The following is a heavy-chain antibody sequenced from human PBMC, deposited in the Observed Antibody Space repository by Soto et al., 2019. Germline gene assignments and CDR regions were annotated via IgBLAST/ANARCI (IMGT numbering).Heavy chain of an antibody. V-gene: IGHV4-39*01. D-gene: IGHD5-12*01. CDR1: GDSISSGGYY. CDR2: IYFNGNT. CDR3: VSRLGYGYAMDV. J-gene: IGHJ6*02. Sequence: QLQLQESGPGLVKPSEILSLTCTVSGDSISSGGYYWGWIRQPPGKGLEWIGSIYFNGNTYYNPSLKSXXXIXRDTSRNQFSVRLISVTAADTAVYYCVSRLGYGYAMDVWGQGTTVTVSS.